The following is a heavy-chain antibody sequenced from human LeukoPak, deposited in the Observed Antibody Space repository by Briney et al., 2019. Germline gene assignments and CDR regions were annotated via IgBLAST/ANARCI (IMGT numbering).Heavy chain of an antibody. CDR1: GYSISSGYF. V-gene: IGHV4-38-2*02. CDR3: AVDYRWHAFDI. J-gene: IGHJ3*02. D-gene: IGHD5-12*01. CDR2: FYHSGIT. Sequence: PSETLSLTCTVSGYSISSGYFWGWIRQPPGKGLDWIGSFYHSGITYYNPSLKSRVTISVDTSKNQFSLKLSSVIAADTAVYYCAVDYRWHAFDIWGQGTMVTVSS.